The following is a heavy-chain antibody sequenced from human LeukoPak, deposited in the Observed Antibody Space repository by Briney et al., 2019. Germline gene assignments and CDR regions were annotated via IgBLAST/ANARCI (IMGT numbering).Heavy chain of an antibody. CDR2: ISSSGRTI. J-gene: IGHJ4*02. V-gene: IGHV3-48*03. CDR3: ARRAIAEGFDY. Sequence: GGSLRLSCAVSGFSSYEMNWVRQAPGKGLEWVSYISSSGRTIYYADSVKGRFTISRDSAKNSLYLQMNSLRVEDKAVYYCARRAIAEGFDYWGQGTLVTVSS. CDR1: GFSSYE. D-gene: IGHD6-13*01.